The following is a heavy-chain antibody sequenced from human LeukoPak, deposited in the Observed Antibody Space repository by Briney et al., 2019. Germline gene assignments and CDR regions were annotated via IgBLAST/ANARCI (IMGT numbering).Heavy chain of an antibody. CDR1: GFTVSSYG. Sequence: GRTLRLSRAASGFTVSSYGMHSVRQAPGQGLERVAFIRYDGSNKYYADSVKGRFTISRDNSKNTLYLQMNSLRAEDTAVYYCAKAHDYDFWSGYPSDYWGQGTLVTVSS. CDR2: IRYDGSNK. CDR3: AKAHDYDFWSGYPSDY. J-gene: IGHJ4*02. V-gene: IGHV3-30*02. D-gene: IGHD3-3*01.